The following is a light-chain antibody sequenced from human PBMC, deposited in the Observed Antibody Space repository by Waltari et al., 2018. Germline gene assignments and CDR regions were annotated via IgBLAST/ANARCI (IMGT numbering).Light chain of an antibody. CDR2: LTH. V-gene: IGLV1-47*01. J-gene: IGLJ2*01. Sequence: QSVLTQPPSASGTPGQSVTISCSGSLSNIGTHYVYWYQQLPGTAPNLLIYLTHQQPSWFPDRFSASRAGASASPSISGLLFEDEGDYYCATRDEGPTVVFGGGTNVTVL. CDR3: ATRDEGPTVV. CDR1: LSNIGTHY.